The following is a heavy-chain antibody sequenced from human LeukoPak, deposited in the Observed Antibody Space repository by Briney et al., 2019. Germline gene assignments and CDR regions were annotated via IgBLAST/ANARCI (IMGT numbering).Heavy chain of an antibody. Sequence: SETLSLTCTVSGGSISSSSYYWGWIRQPPGKGLEWIGSIYYSGSTYYNPSLKSRVTISVDTSKNQFSLKLSSVTAADTAVYYCARDRAGGLRFLEWLSAFDYWGQGTLVTVSS. CDR1: GGSISSSSYY. J-gene: IGHJ4*02. CDR2: IYYSGST. D-gene: IGHD3-3*01. CDR3: ARDRAGGLRFLEWLSAFDY. V-gene: IGHV4-39*07.